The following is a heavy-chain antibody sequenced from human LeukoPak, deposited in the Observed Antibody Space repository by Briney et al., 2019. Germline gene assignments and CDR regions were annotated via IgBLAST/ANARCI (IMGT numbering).Heavy chain of an antibody. D-gene: IGHD3-22*01. Sequence: PGGSLRLSCVASGFTLSSYSMKWVRQAPGKGLEWVSSISSSSTYIYYADSVKGRFTISRDNAKNSLYLQMNSLRAEDTAVYYCARDAFYYDSSGPQRWGQGTLVTVSS. V-gene: IGHV3-21*01. J-gene: IGHJ1*01. CDR3: ARDAFYYDSSGPQR. CDR2: ISSSSTYI. CDR1: GFTLSSYS.